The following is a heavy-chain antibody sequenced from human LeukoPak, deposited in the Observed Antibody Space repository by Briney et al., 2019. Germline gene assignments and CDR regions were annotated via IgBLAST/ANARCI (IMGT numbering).Heavy chain of an antibody. V-gene: IGHV3-23*01. CDR2: ISGSGDST. CDR1: GSTFSSYA. D-gene: IGHD6-13*01. CDR3: TKTRPLDSSSWSHGDY. Sequence: GGSLRLSCAASGSTFSSYAMSWVRQAPGKGLEWVSAISGSGDSTYYGDSVKGRFTISRDNSKNTLYLQMNSLRAEDTAVYYCTKTRPLDSSSWSHGDYWGQGTLVTVSS. J-gene: IGHJ4*02.